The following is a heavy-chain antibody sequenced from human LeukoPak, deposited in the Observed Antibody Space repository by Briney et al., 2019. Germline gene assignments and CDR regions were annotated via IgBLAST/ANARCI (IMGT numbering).Heavy chain of an antibody. Sequence: GGSLRLSCAASGFTFSSYGMHWVRQAPGKGLEWVAVISYDGSNKYYADSVKGRFTISRDNSKNTLYLQMNSLRAEDTAVYYCAKALVDIVATIFYFDYWGQGTLVTVSS. J-gene: IGHJ4*02. CDR3: AKALVDIVATIFYFDY. V-gene: IGHV3-30*18. CDR1: GFTFSSYG. CDR2: ISYDGSNK. D-gene: IGHD5-12*01.